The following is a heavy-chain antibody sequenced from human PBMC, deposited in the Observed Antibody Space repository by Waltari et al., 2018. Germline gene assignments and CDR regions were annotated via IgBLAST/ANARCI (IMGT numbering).Heavy chain of an antibody. CDR3: ARGRSSSSYYYYYGMDV. Sequence: QMELQESGPRLVKPSETLSLTCNVSGDSISGSRNYWAWLRQPPGKNLQWIGSIYYSGTTQYNPSLKGRFAISVDTSRNQFSLKLSSVTAADTAVYYCARGRSSSSYYYYYGMDVWGQGTTVTVSS. V-gene: IGHV4-39*07. D-gene: IGHD6-6*01. CDR1: GDSISGSRNY. CDR2: IYYSGTT. J-gene: IGHJ6*02.